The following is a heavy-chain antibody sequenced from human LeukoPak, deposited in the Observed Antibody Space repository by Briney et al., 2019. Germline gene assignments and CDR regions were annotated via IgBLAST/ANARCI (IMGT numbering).Heavy chain of an antibody. Sequence: ASVTVSCKASGYTFISYYIHWVRQAPGQGLEWMGIINPSGGTTNYAQKFQGRVTMTRDTSTTTLYMELSSLRSEDTAVYYCARGRPGSGWSFDYWGQGTLVTVSS. CDR3: ARGRPGSGWSFDY. D-gene: IGHD6-19*01. V-gene: IGHV1-46*01. CDR1: GYTFISYY. J-gene: IGHJ4*02. CDR2: INPSGGTT.